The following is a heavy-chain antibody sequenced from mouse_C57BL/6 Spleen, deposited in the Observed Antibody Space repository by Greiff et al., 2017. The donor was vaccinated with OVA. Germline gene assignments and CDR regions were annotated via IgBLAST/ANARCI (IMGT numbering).Heavy chain of an antibody. CDR3: AIYYYGSSYPDWYFDV. Sequence: EVQLQQSGPELVKPGASVKIPCKASGYTFTDYNMDWVKQSHGKSLEWIGDINPNNGGTIYNQKFKGKATLTVDKSSSTAYMELRSLTSEDTAVYYCAIYYYGSSYPDWYFDVWGTGTTVTVSS. V-gene: IGHV1-18*01. CDR1: GYTFTDYN. CDR2: INPNNGGT. J-gene: IGHJ1*03. D-gene: IGHD1-1*01.